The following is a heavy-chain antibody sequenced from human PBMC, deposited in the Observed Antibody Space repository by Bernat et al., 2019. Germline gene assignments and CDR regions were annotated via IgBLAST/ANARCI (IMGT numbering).Heavy chain of an antibody. CDR3: AKMELFDFWNHNDAFDI. J-gene: IGHJ3*02. Sequence: EVQLLESGGGLVQPGGSLRLSCAASGFTFSSYAISWVRQAPGKGLEWVSAISNSGGGTYYADSVKGRFTISRDNSKNTLYLQMNSLRAEDTAGYYCAKMELFDFWNHNDAFDIWGQGTMVTVSS. V-gene: IGHV3-23*01. D-gene: IGHD3-3*01. CDR2: ISNSGGGT. CDR1: GFTFSSYA.